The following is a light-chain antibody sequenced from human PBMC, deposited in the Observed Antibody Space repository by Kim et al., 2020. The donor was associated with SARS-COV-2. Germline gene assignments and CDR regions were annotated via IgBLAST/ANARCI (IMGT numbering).Light chain of an antibody. J-gene: IGLJ3*02. Sequence: VSPGQSASRTWYGDKLGYNNACWYQPKPDQSPVLVIYQDSKRPSGIPEGFSGSNSGNTATLTICGTQAMDEADYYCQAWDSSTWVFGGGTQLTVL. V-gene: IGLV3-1*01. CDR2: QDS. CDR1: KLGYNN. CDR3: QAWDSSTWV.